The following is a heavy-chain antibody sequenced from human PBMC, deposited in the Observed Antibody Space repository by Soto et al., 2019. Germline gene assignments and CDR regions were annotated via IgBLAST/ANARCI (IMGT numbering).Heavy chain of an antibody. V-gene: IGHV3-23*01. CDR3: AKDLKDYYGSGSYYNAADAFDI. D-gene: IGHD3-10*01. Sequence: GESLKISCAASGFTFSSYAMSWVRQAPGKGLEWVSAISGSGGSTYYADSVKGRFTISRDNSKNTLYLQMNSLRAEDTAVYYCAKDLKDYYGSGSYYNAADAFDIWGQGTMVTVSS. CDR1: GFTFSSYA. J-gene: IGHJ3*02. CDR2: ISGSGGST.